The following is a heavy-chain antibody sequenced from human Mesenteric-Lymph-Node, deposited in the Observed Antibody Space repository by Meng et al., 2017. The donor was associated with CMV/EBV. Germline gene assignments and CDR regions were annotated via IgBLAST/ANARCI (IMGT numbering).Heavy chain of an antibody. CDR3: ARSNQDAFEI. D-gene: IGHD1-14*01. CDR1: GGSINSGGYY. CDR2: IYYSGST. Sequence: CTVSGGSINSGGYYWRWIRQHPGKGLEWIGYIYYSGSTYYNPSLKNRVIISIDTSKNQISLKLSSVTAADTAIYYCARSNQDAFEIWGQGTMVTVSS. V-gene: IGHV4-31*03. J-gene: IGHJ3*02.